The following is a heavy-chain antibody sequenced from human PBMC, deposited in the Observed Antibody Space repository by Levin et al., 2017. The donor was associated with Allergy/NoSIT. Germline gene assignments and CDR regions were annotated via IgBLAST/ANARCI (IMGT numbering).Heavy chain of an antibody. Sequence: PSETLSLTCAASGFTVSSNYMSWVRQAPGKGLEWVSVIYSGGSTYYADSVKGRFTISRDNSKNTLYLQMNSLRAEDTAVYYCARGVVGAPLDYWGQGTLVTVSS. J-gene: IGHJ4*02. CDR2: IYSGGST. D-gene: IGHD1-26*01. CDR3: ARGVVGAPLDY. CDR1: GFTVSSNY. V-gene: IGHV3-53*01.